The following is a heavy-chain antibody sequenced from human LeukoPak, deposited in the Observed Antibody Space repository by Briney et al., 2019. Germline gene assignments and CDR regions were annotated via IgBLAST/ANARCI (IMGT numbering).Heavy chain of an antibody. Sequence: GASVKVSCKASGYTFTSYDINWVRQATGQGLEWMGWMNPNSGNTGYAQKFQGRVTITRNTSISTAYMELSSLRSEDTAVYYCARSKGSGWYLNWFDPWGQGTLVTVSS. V-gene: IGHV1-8*03. CDR3: ARSKGSGWYLNWFDP. D-gene: IGHD6-19*01. CDR2: MNPNSGNT. CDR1: GYTFTSYD. J-gene: IGHJ5*02.